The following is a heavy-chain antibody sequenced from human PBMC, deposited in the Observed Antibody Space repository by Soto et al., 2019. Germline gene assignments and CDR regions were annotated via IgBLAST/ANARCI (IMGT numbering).Heavy chain of an antibody. J-gene: IGHJ3*02. D-gene: IGHD3-3*01. CDR2: VNGGIGNT. Sequence: ASVKVSCKASGYIFSTYAIHWMRQAPGQGLEWMGWVNGGIGNTKFSQKFQDRVNIYRDNSATTAYMELTSLTSEDTAVYFCARPSPISRAFEIWGQGTLVTVS. CDR1: GYIFSTYA. CDR3: ARPSPISRAFEI. V-gene: IGHV1-3*01.